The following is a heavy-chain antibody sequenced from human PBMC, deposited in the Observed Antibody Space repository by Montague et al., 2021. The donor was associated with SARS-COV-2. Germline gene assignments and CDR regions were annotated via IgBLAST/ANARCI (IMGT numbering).Heavy chain of an antibody. V-gene: IGHV4-59*08. D-gene: IGHD2-15*01. J-gene: IGHJ4*02. Sequence: SETLSLTCTVSGGSISSFYWSWFRQPPGKGLEWIGHISDSGSTNYNPSLTSRVTMSVDTSKNQFSLKLNSVTAADTAVYYCARHYSATLPAVYWGQGTLVTVSS. CDR1: GGSISSFY. CDR3: ARHYSATLPAVY. CDR2: ISDSGST.